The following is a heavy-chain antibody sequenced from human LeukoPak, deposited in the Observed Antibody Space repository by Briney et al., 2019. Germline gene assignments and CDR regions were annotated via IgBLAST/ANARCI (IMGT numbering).Heavy chain of an antibody. V-gene: IGHV1-18*01. CDR3: AREMWCSSGNCYLNTFDI. CDR2: ISPSSGKT. Sequence: ASVKVSYKTSGYTFTSYGIIWVRQAPGQGLGWMAYISPSSGKTTSTLEIQGRLTVTTDRSTNTAYLELRSLRSDDTAVYHCAREMWCSSGNCYLNTFDIWGQGTMITVSS. CDR1: GYTFTSYG. D-gene: IGHD2-15*01. J-gene: IGHJ3*02.